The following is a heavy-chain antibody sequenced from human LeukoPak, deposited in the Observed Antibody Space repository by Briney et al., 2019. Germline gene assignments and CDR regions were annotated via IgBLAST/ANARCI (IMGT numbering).Heavy chain of an antibody. CDR1: GFTFNIYT. Sequence: GGSLRLSCAASGFTFNIYTMTWVRQAPGKGLEWVSSIGSSSRYIYYADSVKGRFTISRDNDNNSVYLQMSSLRAEDTAVYFCARDCSSSAFDIWGHGTMVTVSS. CDR3: ARDCSSSAFDI. CDR2: IGSSSRYI. D-gene: IGHD2-15*01. J-gene: IGHJ3*02. V-gene: IGHV3-21*04.